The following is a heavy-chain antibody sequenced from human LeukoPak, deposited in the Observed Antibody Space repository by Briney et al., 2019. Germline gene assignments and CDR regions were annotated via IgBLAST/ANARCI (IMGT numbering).Heavy chain of an antibody. CDR2: IYKTGST. V-gene: IGHV4-39*01. CDR1: GGSISSTTYY. Sequence: SETLSLTCTVSGGSISSTTYYWAWIRQPPGKGLEWIGSIYKTGSTNYSPSLKSRVFISVDTSNNQFSLNLSSVTAADTAVYYCARGLGNLLRFLTILGTRSNWFDLWGQGTLVTVSS. J-gene: IGHJ5*02. D-gene: IGHD3-3*01. CDR3: ARGLGNLLRFLTILGTRSNWFDL.